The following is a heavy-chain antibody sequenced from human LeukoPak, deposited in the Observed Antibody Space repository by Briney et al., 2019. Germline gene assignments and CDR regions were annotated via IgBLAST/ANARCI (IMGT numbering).Heavy chain of an antibody. CDR3: ATQGPSYSSDAFDI. CDR2: MNPNSGNT. Sequence: GASVKVSCKASGYTFTSYDINWVRQATGQGLEWMGWMNPNSGNTGYAQKFQGRVTMTRNTSISTAYMELSSLRSEDTAVYYCATQGPSYSSDAFDIWGQGTMVTVSS. V-gene: IGHV1-8*01. D-gene: IGHD4-11*01. J-gene: IGHJ3*02. CDR1: GYTFTSYD.